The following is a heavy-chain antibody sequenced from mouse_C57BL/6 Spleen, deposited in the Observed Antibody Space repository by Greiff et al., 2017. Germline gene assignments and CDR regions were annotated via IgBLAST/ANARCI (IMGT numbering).Heavy chain of an antibody. V-gene: IGHV1-18*01. CDR2: INPNNGGT. CDR1: GYTFTDYN. D-gene: IGHD4-1*01. J-gene: IGHJ1*03. Sequence: EVQLQQSGPELVKPGASVKIPCKASGYTFTDYNMDWVKQSHGKSLEWIGDINPNNGGTIYNQKFKGKATLTVDKSSSTAYMELRSLTSEDTAVYYCARWRANWAFYWYFDVWGTGTTVTVSS. CDR3: ARWRANWAFYWYFDV.